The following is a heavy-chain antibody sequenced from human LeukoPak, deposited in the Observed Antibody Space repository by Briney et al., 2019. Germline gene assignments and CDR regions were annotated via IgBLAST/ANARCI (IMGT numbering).Heavy chain of an antibody. CDR2: IYSGGST. CDR1: GFTFSSSY. Sequence: PGGSLRLSCAVAGFTFSSSYMNWVRQAPGKGLEWVSVIYSGGSTYYADSVKGRFTISRDNSKNTLYLQMNSLRAEDTAVYYCARETYYYDSSGYYQADYWGQGTLVTVSS. J-gene: IGHJ4*02. CDR3: ARETYYYDSSGYYQADY. D-gene: IGHD3-22*01. V-gene: IGHV3-66*01.